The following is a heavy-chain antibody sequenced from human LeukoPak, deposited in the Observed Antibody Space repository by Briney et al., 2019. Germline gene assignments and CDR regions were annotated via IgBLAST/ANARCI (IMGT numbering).Heavy chain of an antibody. Sequence: SETLSLTCAVYGGSFSGYYWSWIRQPPGKGLEWIGEINHSGSTNYNPSLKSRVTISVDTSKSQFSLKLSSVTAADTAVYYCARVKRKPAAIGGFDYWGQGTLVTVSS. CDR3: ARVKRKPAAIGGFDY. D-gene: IGHD2-2*01. V-gene: IGHV4-34*01. J-gene: IGHJ4*02. CDR1: GGSFSGYY. CDR2: INHSGST.